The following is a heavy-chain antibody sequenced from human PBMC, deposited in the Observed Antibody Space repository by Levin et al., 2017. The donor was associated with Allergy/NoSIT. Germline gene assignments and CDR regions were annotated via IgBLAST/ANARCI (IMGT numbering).Heavy chain of an antibody. CDR3: TRDPQLLYGPPRNSFDY. V-gene: IGHV3-20*04. J-gene: IGHJ4*02. CDR1: GFTFDDYG. Sequence: GGSLRLSCAASGFTFDDYGMNWVRQAPGKGLEWVSGINWKGGRTGYADSVKGRFTISRDNAKNSLYLQMNSLRAEDTALYYCTRDPQLLYGPPRNSFDYWGQGTLVTVSS. D-gene: IGHD2-2*02. CDR2: INWKGGRT.